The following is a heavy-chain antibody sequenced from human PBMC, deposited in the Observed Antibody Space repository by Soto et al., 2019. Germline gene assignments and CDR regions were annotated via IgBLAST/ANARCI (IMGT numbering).Heavy chain of an antibody. J-gene: IGHJ4*02. CDR3: SRGEWELRH. D-gene: IGHD1-26*01. V-gene: IGHV1-8*01. Sequence: QVQLVQYGAEVKEPGASVKVSCRASRYTFTIYDITWVRQAPGQGTEWMGWMNPSSGNTGYAQNFQGRVIMTRDTSRDTAYMELSSLTSEDTGVYYCSRGEWELRHWGQGTLVTVSS. CDR1: RYTFTIYD. CDR2: MNPSSGNT.